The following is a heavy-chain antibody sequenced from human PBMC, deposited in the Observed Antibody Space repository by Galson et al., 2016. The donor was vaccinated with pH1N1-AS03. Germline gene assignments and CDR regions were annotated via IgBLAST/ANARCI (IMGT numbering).Heavy chain of an antibody. V-gene: IGHV3-64*01. D-gene: IGHD6-13*01. Sequence: SLRLSCAASGFTFSSYAMFWVRQAPGKGLEYVSAISGNGFSTYYGSSLKDRFTISRDNSKNTLFLQMGSLRPEDMAVYYCARGPVSYSNYWFPPPDYWGQGTLVTVSS. CDR2: ISGNGFST. CDR3: ARGPVSYSNYWFPPPDY. CDR1: GFTFSSYA. J-gene: IGHJ4*02.